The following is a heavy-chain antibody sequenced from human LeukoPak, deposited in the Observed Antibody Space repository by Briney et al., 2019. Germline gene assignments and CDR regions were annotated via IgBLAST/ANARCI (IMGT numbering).Heavy chain of an antibody. V-gene: IGHV1-69*05. D-gene: IGHD1-26*01. J-gene: IGHJ5*02. CDR2: IIPIFGTA. Sequence: SVKVSCKASGGTFSSYAISWVRQAPGQGLEWMGGIIPIFGTANYAQKFQGRVTMTRNTSISTAYMELSSLRSEDTAVYYCARGFGATGWFDPWGQGTLVTVSS. CDR1: GGTFSSYA. CDR3: ARGFGATGWFDP.